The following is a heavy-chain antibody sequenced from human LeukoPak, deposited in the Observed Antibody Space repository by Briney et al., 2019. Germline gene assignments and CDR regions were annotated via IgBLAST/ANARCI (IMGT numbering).Heavy chain of an antibody. V-gene: IGHV4-34*01. CDR3: ARGERMMYAILFGAFDI. CDR2: INHSGST. D-gene: IGHD2-8*01. Sequence: SETLSLTCAVYGGSFSGYYWSWIRQPPGKGLEWIGEINHSGSTNYNPSLKSRVTISVDTSKNQFSLKLSSVTAADTAVYYCARGERMMYAILFGAFDIWGQGTMVTVSS. J-gene: IGHJ3*02. CDR1: GGSFSGYY.